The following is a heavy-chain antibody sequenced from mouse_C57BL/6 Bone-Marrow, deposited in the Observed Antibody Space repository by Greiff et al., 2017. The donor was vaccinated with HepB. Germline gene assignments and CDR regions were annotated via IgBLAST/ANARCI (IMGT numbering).Heavy chain of an antibody. CDR2: INPYNGGT. CDR3: ASSPPFITTVVAEGFAY. D-gene: IGHD1-1*01. J-gene: IGHJ3*01. CDR1: GYTFTDYY. Sequence: EVKLQESGPVLVKPGASVKMSCKASGYTFTDYYMNWVKQSHGKSLEWIGVINPYNGGTSYNQKFKGKATLTVDKSSSTAYMELNSLTSEDSAVYYCASSPPFITTVVAEGFAYWGQGTLVTVSA. V-gene: IGHV1-19*01.